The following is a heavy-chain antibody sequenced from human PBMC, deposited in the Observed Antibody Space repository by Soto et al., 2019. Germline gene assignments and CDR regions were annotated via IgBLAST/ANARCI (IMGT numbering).Heavy chain of an antibody. V-gene: IGHV1-18*01. J-gene: IGHJ4*02. CDR3: ARDPSNTSGNKLYLDY. Sequence: ASVKVSCKASGYTFTSYGINWVRQAPGQGPEWMGWISAYDDKTIYSQKFQGRVTLTADTSTTTAYMELRGLRFDDTAVYYCARDPSNTSGNKLYLDYWGQGTPVTVS. CDR1: GYTFTSYG. D-gene: IGHD2-2*01. CDR2: ISAYDDKT.